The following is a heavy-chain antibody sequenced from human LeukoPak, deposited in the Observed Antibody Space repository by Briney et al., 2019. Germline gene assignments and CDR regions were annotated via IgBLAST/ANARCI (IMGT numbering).Heavy chain of an antibody. Sequence: GGSLRLSCAASGFTFSSYAMHWVRQAPGKGLEWVAVISYDGSNKYYADSVKGRFTISRDNSKNTLYLQMNSLRAEDTAVYYCARVGVAARQPLDYWGQGTLVTVSS. J-gene: IGHJ4*02. V-gene: IGHV3-30-3*01. CDR1: GFTFSSYA. CDR3: ARVGVAARQPLDY. D-gene: IGHD6-6*01. CDR2: ISYDGSNK.